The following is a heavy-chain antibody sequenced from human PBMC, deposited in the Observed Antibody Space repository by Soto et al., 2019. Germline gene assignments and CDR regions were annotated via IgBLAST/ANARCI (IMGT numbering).Heavy chain of an antibody. J-gene: IGHJ4*01. V-gene: IGHV3-23*01. CDR1: GFTFSSYA. CDR2: ISGSGAGT. D-gene: IGHD2-2*01. CDR3: AKRYCTNTNCRYIFDY. Sequence: EVQVLESGGGLVQPGGSLRLSRAASGFTFSSYAMSWVRQAPGKGLEWVSTISGSGAGTYYADSVKGRFTISRDNSKNMLSLQMNRLRAVDTAVYYCAKRYCTNTNCRYIFDYCAHGALVTVSS.